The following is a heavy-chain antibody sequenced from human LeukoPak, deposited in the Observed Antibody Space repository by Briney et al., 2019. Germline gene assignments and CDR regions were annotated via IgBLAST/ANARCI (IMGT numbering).Heavy chain of an antibody. CDR1: GFTFSSYA. CDR2: ISYDGSNK. CDR3: AKDSRNLPFDY. Sequence: GGSLRLSCAASGFTFSSYAMHWVRQAPGKGLEWVAVISYDGSNKYYADSVKGRFTISRDNSKNTLYLQMNSLRGEDTAVYYCAKDSRNLPFDYWGQGTLVTVSS. V-gene: IGHV3-30-3*01. J-gene: IGHJ4*02. D-gene: IGHD1-14*01.